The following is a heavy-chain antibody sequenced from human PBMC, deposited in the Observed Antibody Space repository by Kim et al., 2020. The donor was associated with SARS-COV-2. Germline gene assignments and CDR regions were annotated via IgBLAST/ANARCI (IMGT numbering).Heavy chain of an antibody. J-gene: IGHJ4*02. D-gene: IGHD1-1*01. V-gene: IGHV4-4*02. CDR3: ARIWTGLYYFDY. Sequence: NYNPSLKSRVTISVDKSKNQFSRKLSSVTAADTAVYYCARIWTGLYYFDYWGQGTLVTVSS.